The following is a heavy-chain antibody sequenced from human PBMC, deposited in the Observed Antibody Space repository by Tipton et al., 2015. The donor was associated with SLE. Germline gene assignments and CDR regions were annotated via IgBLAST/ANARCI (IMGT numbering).Heavy chain of an antibody. D-gene: IGHD3-22*01. CDR3: ASLPYYYDSSDVY. J-gene: IGHJ4*02. V-gene: IGHV4-34*01. CDR1: GGSFSGYY. CDR2: INHSGST. Sequence: TLSLTCAVYGGSFSGYYWSWIRQPPGKGLEWIGEINHSGSTNYNPSLKSRVTISVDTSKNQFSLKLSSVTAADTAVYYCASLPYYYDSSDVYWGQGTLVTVPS.